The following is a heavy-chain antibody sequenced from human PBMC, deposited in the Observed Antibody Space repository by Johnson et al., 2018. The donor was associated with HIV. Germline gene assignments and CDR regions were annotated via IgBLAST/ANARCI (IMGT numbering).Heavy chain of an antibody. D-gene: IGHD5-24*01. CDR3: AKDIYGYDAFDI. V-gene: IGHV3-23*04. Sequence: VQLVESGGGLVQPGGSLRLSCAASEFTFANYAMSWVRQAPGKGLAWVSTISGSGGHTYYADSVKGRFTMSRDNSKTTLYLQMNSLRAEDTALYYCAKDIYGYDAFDIWGQGTMVTVSS. CDR1: EFTFANYA. J-gene: IGHJ3*02. CDR2: ISGSGGHT.